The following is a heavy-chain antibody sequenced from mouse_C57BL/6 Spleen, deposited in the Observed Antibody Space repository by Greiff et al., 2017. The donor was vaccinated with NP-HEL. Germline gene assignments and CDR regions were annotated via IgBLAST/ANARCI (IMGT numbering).Heavy chain of an antibody. CDR3: ARNKGAMDY. D-gene: IGHD1-1*02. Sequence: QVHVKQPGAELVKPGASVKMSCKASGYTFTSYWITWVKQRPGQGLEWIGDIYPGSGSTNYNEKFKSKATLTVDTSSSTAYMQLSSLTSEDSAVYYCARNKGAMDYWGQGTLVTVSA. J-gene: IGHJ3*01. V-gene: IGHV1-55*01. CDR2: IYPGSGST. CDR1: GYTFTSYW.